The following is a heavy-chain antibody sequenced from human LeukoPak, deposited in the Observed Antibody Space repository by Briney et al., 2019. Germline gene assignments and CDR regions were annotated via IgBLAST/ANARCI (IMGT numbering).Heavy chain of an antibody. CDR2: ISAYNGNI. CDR3: AREVPDYYGSGRPAVVDY. CDR1: GYIFTSYG. D-gene: IGHD3-10*01. V-gene: IGHV1-18*01. J-gene: IGHJ4*02. Sequence: GASVNVSCKASGYIFTSYGISWVRQAPGHGLEWMGWISAYNGNIDCAQKFQGRVTMTTDTSTSTAYMELRSLTSDDTAVYYCAREVPDYYGSGRPAVVDYWGQGTLVPVSS.